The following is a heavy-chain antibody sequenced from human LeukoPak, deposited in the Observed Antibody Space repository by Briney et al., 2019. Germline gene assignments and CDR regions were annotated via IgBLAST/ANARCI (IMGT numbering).Heavy chain of an antibody. V-gene: IGHV4-34*01. CDR2: INHSGST. J-gene: IGHJ6*03. CDR1: GFTFSDYA. D-gene: IGHD2-21*02. CDR3: ARGVVVVTAAYYYYYMDV. Sequence: GSLRLSCTASGFTFSDYAMSWVRQAPGKGLEWIGEINHSGSTNYNPSLKSRVTISVDTSKNQFSLKLSSVTAADTAVYYCARGVVVVTAAYYYYYMDVWGKGTTVTVSS.